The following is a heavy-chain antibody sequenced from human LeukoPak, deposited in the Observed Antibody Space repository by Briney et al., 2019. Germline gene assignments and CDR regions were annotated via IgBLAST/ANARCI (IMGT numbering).Heavy chain of an antibody. D-gene: IGHD6-19*01. Sequence: GGSLRLSCAASGFTFSSYAMSWVRQAPGKGLEWVSAISGSGGSTYYADSVKGRFTISRDNSKNTLYLQMNSLRAEDTAVYYCARHSIVGQWLVPFDYWGQGTLVTVSS. CDR3: ARHSIVGQWLVPFDY. CDR1: GFTFSSYA. V-gene: IGHV3-23*01. J-gene: IGHJ4*02. CDR2: ISGSGGST.